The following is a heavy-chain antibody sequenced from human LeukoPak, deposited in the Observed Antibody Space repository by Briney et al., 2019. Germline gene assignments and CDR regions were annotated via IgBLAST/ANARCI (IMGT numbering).Heavy chain of an antibody. D-gene: IGHD1-26*01. CDR2: IYTSCNT. J-gene: IGHJ6*03. Sequence: PSEPLSLTCTVSGSSISSYYWSWIRKPPGKGLEWIGYIYTSCNTNYNPSLKSRVTISVDTSKNQFSLKLSSVTAADTAVYYCARLALSGSYFYYYYMDVWGKGTTVTVSS. V-gene: IGHV4-4*09. CDR1: GSSISSYY. CDR3: ARLALSGSYFYYYYMDV.